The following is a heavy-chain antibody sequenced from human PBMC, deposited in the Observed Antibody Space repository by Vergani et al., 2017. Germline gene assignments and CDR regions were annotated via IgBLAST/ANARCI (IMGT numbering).Heavy chain of an antibody. CDR3: ARGFMTNCTNGVCYYFDY. CDR1: GFTFSSYA. D-gene: IGHD2-8*01. V-gene: IGHV3-23*01. CDR2: ISGSGGST. Sequence: EVQLLESGGGLVQPGGSLRLSCAASGFTFSSYAMSWVRQAPGKGLEWVSAISGSGGSTYYADSVKGRFTISRDNAKNTLYLQMNSLRAEDTAVYYCARGFMTNCTNGVCYYFDYWGQGTLVTVSS. J-gene: IGHJ4*02.